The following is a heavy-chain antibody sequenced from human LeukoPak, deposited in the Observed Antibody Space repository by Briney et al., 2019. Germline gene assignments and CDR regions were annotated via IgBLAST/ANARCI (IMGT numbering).Heavy chain of an antibody. D-gene: IGHD2-2*01. V-gene: IGHV1-18*01. J-gene: IGHJ4*02. Sequence: ASVKVSCKASGYTFTSYGISWVRQAPGHGLEWMGWISAYNGNTNYAQKLQGRVTMTTDTSTSTAYMQLRSLRSDATAVYYCARDRRRYCSSTSCYGDPGYFDYWGQGTLVTVSS. CDR1: GYTFTSYG. CDR3: ARDRRRYCSSTSCYGDPGYFDY. CDR2: ISAYNGNT.